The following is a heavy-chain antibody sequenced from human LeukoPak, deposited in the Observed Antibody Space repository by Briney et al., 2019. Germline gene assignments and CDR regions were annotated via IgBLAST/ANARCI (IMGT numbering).Heavy chain of an antibody. V-gene: IGHV3-7*01. CDR3: AREGDDFWSGAYYFDY. CDR2: INQDGSEK. CDR1: GFTFSKYW. D-gene: IGHD3-3*01. Sequence: GGSLRLSCAASGFTFSKYWMNWVRQAPGKGLEWVANINQDGSEKHYVDSVKGRFTISRDNAKNSLYLQMNSLRAEDTAVYYCAREGDDFWSGAYYFDYWGQGTLVTVSS. J-gene: IGHJ4*02.